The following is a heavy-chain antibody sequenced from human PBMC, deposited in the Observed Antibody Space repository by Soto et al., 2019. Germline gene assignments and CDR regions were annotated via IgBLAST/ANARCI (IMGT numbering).Heavy chain of an antibody. CDR3: TRDHYYDSSGYQFFSCPSY. CDR1: GFTFSGSA. V-gene: IGHV3-73*01. CDR2: IRSKANSYAT. J-gene: IGHJ4*02. D-gene: IGHD3-22*01. Sequence: AGGSLRLSCAASGFTFSGSAMHWVRQASGKGLEWVGRIRSKANSYATAYAASVKGRFAISRDDSKNTAYLQMNSLKTEDTAVYYCTRDHYYDSSGYQFFSCPSYWGQGTLVTVSS.